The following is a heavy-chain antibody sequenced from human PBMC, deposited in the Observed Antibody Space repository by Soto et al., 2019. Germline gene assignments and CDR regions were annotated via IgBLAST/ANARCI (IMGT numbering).Heavy chain of an antibody. CDR1: GGSFSGYY. CDR2: INHSGST. CDR3: ATVGYCTNGVCPKNYYYYGMDV. Sequence: ETLSLTCAVYGGSFSGYYWSWIRQPPGKGLEWIGEINHSGSTNYNPSLKSRVTISVDTSKNQFSLKLSSVTAADTAVYYCATVGYCTNGVCPKNYYYYGMDVWGQGTTVTVSS. V-gene: IGHV4-34*01. J-gene: IGHJ6*02. D-gene: IGHD2-8*01.